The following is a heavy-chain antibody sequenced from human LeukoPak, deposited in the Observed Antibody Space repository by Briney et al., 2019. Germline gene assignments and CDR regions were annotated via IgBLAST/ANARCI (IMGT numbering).Heavy chain of an antibody. Sequence: PGGSLRLSCAASGFTFSSYGMHWVRQAPGKGLEWVAVISYDGSNKYYADSVKGRFTISRDNSKNTLYLQMNSLRAEDTAVYYCAKALQYCSSTSCYPYYMDVWGKGTTVTVSS. CDR3: AKALQYCSSTSCYPYYMDV. J-gene: IGHJ6*03. D-gene: IGHD2-2*01. CDR2: ISYDGSNK. V-gene: IGHV3-30*18. CDR1: GFTFSSYG.